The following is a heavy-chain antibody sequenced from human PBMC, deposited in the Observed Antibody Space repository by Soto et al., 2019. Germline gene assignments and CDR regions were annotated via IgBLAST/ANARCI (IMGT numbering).Heavy chain of an antibody. V-gene: IGHV3-23*01. CDR1: GFTFSSSA. Sequence: EVQLLDSGGGLVQPGGSVRLSCAASGFTFSSSAMSWVRQAPGKGLESVSAVSGSGGTTYYADSVRGRFTISRDNSKNTLYLQLHSLRAEDTAIYFCARCTVDTIVTSGWCHYLDPWGQGTLVTVSS. D-gene: IGHD6-19*01. J-gene: IGHJ5*02. CDR2: VSGSGGTT. CDR3: ARCTVDTIVTSGWCHYLDP.